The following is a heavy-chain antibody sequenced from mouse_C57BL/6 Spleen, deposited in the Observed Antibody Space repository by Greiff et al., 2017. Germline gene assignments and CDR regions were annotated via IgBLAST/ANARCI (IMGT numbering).Heavy chain of an antibody. V-gene: IGHV1-42*01. D-gene: IGHD4-1*01. Sequence: EVQLQQSGPELVKPGASVKISCKASGYSFTGYYMNWVKQSPEKSLEWIGAINPSTGGTSYNQKFKAQATLPVDKSSSTAYMKFKSLASDDSSVYDSARSLGRWFAYWGQGTLVTVSA. CDR2: INPSTGGT. J-gene: IGHJ3*01. CDR3: ARSLGRWFAY. CDR1: GYSFTGYY.